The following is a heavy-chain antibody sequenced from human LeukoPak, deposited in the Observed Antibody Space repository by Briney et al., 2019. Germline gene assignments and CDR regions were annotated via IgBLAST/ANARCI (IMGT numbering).Heavy chain of an antibody. CDR3: ARDGWYISYMDV. J-gene: IGHJ6*03. D-gene: IGHD6-19*01. V-gene: IGHV1-2*02. CDR1: GYTFTSYD. Sequence: GASVKVSCKASGYTFTSYDINWVRQAPGQGLEWMGWINPNSGDTNYAQKFQGRVTMTRDTSISTAYMELSRLRSDDTAVYYCARDGWYISYMDVWGKGTTVTVSS. CDR2: INPNSGDT.